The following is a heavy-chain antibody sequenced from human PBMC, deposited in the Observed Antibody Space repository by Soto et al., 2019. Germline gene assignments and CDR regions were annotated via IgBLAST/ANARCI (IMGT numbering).Heavy chain of an antibody. CDR3: ARDGEKTYAFYL. V-gene: IGHV1-69*12. J-gene: IGHJ3*01. CDR1: GGSFHKFA. Sequence: QVHLVQSGAEVKEPGSSVRVSCKASGGSFHKFAFNWVRQAPGQGLQWMGDITPMFGVAEYAQRLQDRLTLSADETTETIDMELRSLRSEDTAMYYRARDGEKTYAFYLGGPGTMVTVSS. D-gene: IGHD3-10*01. CDR2: ITPMFGVA.